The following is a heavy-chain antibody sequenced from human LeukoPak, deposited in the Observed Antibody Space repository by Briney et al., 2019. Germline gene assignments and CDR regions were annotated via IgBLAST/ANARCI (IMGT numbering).Heavy chain of an antibody. CDR2: INHSGST. D-gene: IGHD3-3*02. V-gene: IGHV4-34*01. CDR1: GRSFSGYY. J-gene: IGHJ6*02. Sequence: SETPSPTFAVYGRSFSGYYRSWIRQPPGKGLEWIGGINHSGSTNYNPSLKSRATISVDTSKNQFSLKLSSVTAADLAVYYCARVRVGFWEWIYKRQYYYGMDVWGQGTTVTVSS. CDR3: ARVRVGFWEWIYKRQYYYGMDV.